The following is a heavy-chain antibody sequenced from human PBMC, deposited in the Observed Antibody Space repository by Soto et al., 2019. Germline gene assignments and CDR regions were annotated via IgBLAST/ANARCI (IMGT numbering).Heavy chain of an antibody. CDR2: IDYNGVT. CDR1: GGSIYRSGYY. J-gene: IGHJ4*02. D-gene: IGHD2-15*01. Sequence: SETLSLTCTVSGGSIYRSGYYWGWIRQPPGRGLEWIGNIDYNGVTYSNPSLKSRVTISRDTSKNQLSLKLTSVTAADPALYSCGKVLVGATGHTDSDSWGPGTLVTVSS. CDR3: GKVLVGATGHTDSDS. V-gene: IGHV4-39*01.